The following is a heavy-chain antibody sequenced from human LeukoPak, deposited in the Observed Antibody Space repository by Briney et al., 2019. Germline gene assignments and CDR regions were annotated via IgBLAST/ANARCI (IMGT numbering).Heavy chain of an antibody. CDR2: ISSSSSYI. D-gene: IGHD3-10*01. CDR3: ARDRHYYGSGSYFSLDAFDI. J-gene: IGHJ3*02. V-gene: IGHV3-21*01. Sequence: GGSLRLSCAASGFTFSSYSMNWVRQAPGKGLEWVSSISSSSSYIYYADSVKGRFTISRDNAKNSLYLQMNSLRAEDTAVYYCARDRHYYGSGSYFSLDAFDIWGQGTMVTVSS. CDR1: GFTFSSYS.